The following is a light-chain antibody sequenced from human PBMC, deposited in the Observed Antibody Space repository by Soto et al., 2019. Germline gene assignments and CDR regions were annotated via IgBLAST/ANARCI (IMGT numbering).Light chain of an antibody. CDR3: QQYKSYST. Sequence: DLPLTQSPSTLSASVGDRVTLTCRASQSLNSRLAWYQQRPGKAPKLLIYDASTLESGVPSRFSGSGSGTEFTLTINNLQPDDLATYICQQYKSYSTFGRGTKVEIK. CDR2: DAS. J-gene: IGKJ1*01. CDR1: QSLNSR. V-gene: IGKV1-5*01.